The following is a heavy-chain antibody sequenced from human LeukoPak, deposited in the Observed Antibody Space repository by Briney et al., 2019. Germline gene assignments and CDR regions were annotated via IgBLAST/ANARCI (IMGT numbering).Heavy chain of an antibody. D-gene: IGHD4-17*01. CDR2: MNPNSGNT. V-gene: IGHV1-8*03. J-gene: IGHJ5*02. CDR3: ARGDGDYGGWFDP. CDR1: VYTFTSYD. Sequence: ASVKVSCKASVYTFTSYDINWVRQATGQGLEWMGWMNPNSGNTGYAQKFQGRVTITRNTSISTAYMELSSLRSEDTAVYYCARGDGDYGGWFDPWGQGTLVTVSS.